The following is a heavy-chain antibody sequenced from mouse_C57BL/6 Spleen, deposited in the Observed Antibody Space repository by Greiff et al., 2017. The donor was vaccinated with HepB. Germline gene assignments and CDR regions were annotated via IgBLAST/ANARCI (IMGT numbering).Heavy chain of an antibody. V-gene: IGHV14-4*01. CDR2: IDPENGDT. CDR1: GFNIKDDY. Sequence: DVQLVESGAELVRPGASVKLSCTASGFNIKDDYMHWVKQRPEQGLEWIGWIDPENGDTEYASKFQGKATITADTSSNTAYLQLSSLTSEDTAVYYCTTCYYGSSHWGQGTTLTVSS. CDR3: TTCYYGSSH. J-gene: IGHJ2*01. D-gene: IGHD1-1*01.